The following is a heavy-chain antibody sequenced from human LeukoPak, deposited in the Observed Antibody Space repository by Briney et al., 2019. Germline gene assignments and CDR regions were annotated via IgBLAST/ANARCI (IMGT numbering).Heavy chain of an antibody. CDR2: ISYDGSNK. D-gene: IGHD4-17*01. CDR3: ARDRNGNYGRWGFDY. J-gene: IGHJ4*02. Sequence: PGGSLRLSCAASGFTFSSYGMHWVRQAPGKGLEWVAVISYDGSNKYYADSVKGRFTISRDNSTNTLYLQMNSLRAEDTAVYYCARDRNGNYGRWGFDYWGQGTLVTVSS. CDR1: GFTFSSYG. V-gene: IGHV3-30*03.